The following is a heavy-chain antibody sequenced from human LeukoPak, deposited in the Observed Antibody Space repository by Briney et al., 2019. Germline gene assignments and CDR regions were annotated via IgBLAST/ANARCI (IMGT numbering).Heavy chain of an antibody. V-gene: IGHV3-49*04. CDR1: GFTFDYYD. D-gene: IGHD2-2*01. J-gene: IGHJ4*02. CDR2: IRNKVNGGTT. CDR3: TRDPSRRHDY. Sequence: GSLRLSCTASGFTFDYYDMAWVRQASGKGLEWVSFIRNKVNGGTTEYAASVKGRFTISKDAYKTIAYVQMNSLNTEDTGVYYCTRDPSRRHDYWGQGTPVTVSS.